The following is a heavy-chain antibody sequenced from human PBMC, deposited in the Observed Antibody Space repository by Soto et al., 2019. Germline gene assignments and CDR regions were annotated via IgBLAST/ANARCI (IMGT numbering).Heavy chain of an antibody. V-gene: IGHV6-1*01. CDR2: TYYRSKWYN. CDR3: ARAPSYSSSWYVGYFQH. Sequence: SQTLSLTCAISGDSVSSNSAAWNWIRQSPSRGLEWLGRTYYRSKWYNDYAVSVKSRITINPDTSKNQFSLQLNSVTPEDTAVYYCARAPSYSSSWYVGYFQHWGQGTLVTVSS. CDR1: GDSVSSNSAA. D-gene: IGHD6-13*01. J-gene: IGHJ1*01.